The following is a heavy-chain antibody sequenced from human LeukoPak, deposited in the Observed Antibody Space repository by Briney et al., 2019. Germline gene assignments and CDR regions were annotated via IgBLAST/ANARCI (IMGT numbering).Heavy chain of an antibody. CDR2: INHSGST. J-gene: IGHJ4*02. Sequence: SETLSLTCAVYGGSFSGYYWSWIRQPPGKGLEWIGEINHSGSTNYNPSLKSRVTISVDTSKNQFSLKLSSVTAADTAVYYCARGPYCSGGSCYSPFDYWGQGTLVTVSS. CDR1: GGSFSGYY. CDR3: ARGPYCSGGSCYSPFDY. D-gene: IGHD2-15*01. V-gene: IGHV4-34*01.